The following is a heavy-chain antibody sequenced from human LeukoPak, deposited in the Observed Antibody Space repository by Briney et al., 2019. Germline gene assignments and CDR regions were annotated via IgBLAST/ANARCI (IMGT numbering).Heavy chain of an antibody. D-gene: IGHD4-17*01. CDR2: ISAYNGNT. CDR1: GYTFTSYG. Sequence: GASVKVSCKASGYTFTSYGISWVRQAPGQGLEWMGWISAYNGNTNYAQKLQGRVTMTTDTSTSTAYMELRSLRSDDTAMYYCARDRLPTVTNVGSFYYGMDVWGQGTTVTVSS. CDR3: ARDRLPTVTNVGSFYYGMDV. J-gene: IGHJ6*02. V-gene: IGHV1-18*01.